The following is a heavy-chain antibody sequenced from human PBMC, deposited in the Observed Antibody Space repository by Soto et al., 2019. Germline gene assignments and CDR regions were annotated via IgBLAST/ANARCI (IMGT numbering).Heavy chain of an antibody. V-gene: IGHV4-39*01. CDR3: ARMNIVGVLYYYMDA. CDR2: IYYSGST. Sequence: QLQLQESGPGLVKPSETLSLTCTVSGDSISISSHYWGWIRQPPGKGLEWIANIYYSGSTYYNPSLKSRVTISLDTSKHQVSLKLGSVTAADTAVYYCARMNIVGVLYYYMDAWGQGTTVTVSS. J-gene: IGHJ6*03. CDR1: GDSISISSHY. D-gene: IGHD3-3*02.